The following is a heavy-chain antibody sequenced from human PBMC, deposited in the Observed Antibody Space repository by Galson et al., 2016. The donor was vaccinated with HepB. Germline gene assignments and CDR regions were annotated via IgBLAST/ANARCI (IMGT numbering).Heavy chain of an antibody. Sequence: SLRLSCAASGFTFSRYGMHWVRQAPGEGLEPVAFIWYDGTNKFYADSVKGRFTISRDSSKNTLYLQLNSLRAEDTAVYYCAREDPNIAVAALDYWGQGTLVTVSS. CDR1: GFTFSRYG. J-gene: IGHJ4*02. CDR3: AREDPNIAVAALDY. D-gene: IGHD6-19*01. CDR2: IWYDGTNK. V-gene: IGHV3-33*01.